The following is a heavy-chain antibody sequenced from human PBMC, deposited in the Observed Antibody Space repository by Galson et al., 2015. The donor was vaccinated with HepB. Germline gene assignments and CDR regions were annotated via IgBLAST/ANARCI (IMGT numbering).Heavy chain of an antibody. V-gene: IGHV1-69*13. CDR1: RGTFTSSA. D-gene: IGHD3-3*01. Sequence: SVKVSCKASRGTFTSSAICWVRQAPGQGLEWMGGIIPIYHTANYAQKFQDRITITADESTNTVYMEMSSVSSEDTAMYYCARDRGYYHQTPLTSPTGPFDSWGQGTLVTVSS. J-gene: IGHJ4*02. CDR3: ARDRGYYHQTPLTSPTGPFDS. CDR2: IIPIYHTA.